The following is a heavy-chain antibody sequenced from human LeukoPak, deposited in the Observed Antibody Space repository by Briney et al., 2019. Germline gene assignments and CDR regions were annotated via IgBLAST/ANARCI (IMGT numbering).Heavy chain of an antibody. CDR3: ARVGDIVVVPAAAWFDP. CDR1: GYTFTSYG. D-gene: IGHD2-2*01. V-gene: IGHV1-18*01. CDR2: ISAYNGNT. J-gene: IGHJ5*02. Sequence: ASVKVSCKASGYTFTSYGISWVRQAPGQGLEWMGWISAYNGNTNYAQKLQGRVTTTTDTSTSTAYMELRSLRSDDTAVYYCARVGDIVVVPAAAWFDPWGQGTLVTVSS.